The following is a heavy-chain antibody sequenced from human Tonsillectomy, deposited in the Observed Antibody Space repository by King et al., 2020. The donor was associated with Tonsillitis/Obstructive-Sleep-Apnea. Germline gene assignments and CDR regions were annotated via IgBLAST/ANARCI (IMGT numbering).Heavy chain of an antibody. Sequence: QLQESGPGLVKPSETLSLTCTVSGGSISSSDYFWGWIRQPPGEGLGWIGSIYYSGSTYYNPSLKSRVTISVDTSKNQFSLKLSSVTAADTAVYFCARVFSSTNCYLEYWGQGTLVTVSS. CDR2: IYYSGST. D-gene: IGHD2-2*01. CDR1: GGSISSSDYF. V-gene: IGHV4-39*01. J-gene: IGHJ4*03. CDR3: ARVFSSTNCYLEY.